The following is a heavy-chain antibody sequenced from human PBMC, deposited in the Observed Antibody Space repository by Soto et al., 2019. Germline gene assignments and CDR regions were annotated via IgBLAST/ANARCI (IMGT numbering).Heavy chain of an antibody. D-gene: IGHD6-19*01. CDR2: IYYSGST. V-gene: IGHV4-59*01. CDR3: ARGTVAGTSGY. J-gene: IGHJ4*02. CDR1: GGSISSYY. Sequence: SETLSLTCTVSGGSISSYYWSWIRQPPGKGLEWIGYIYYSGSTNYNPSLKSRVTISVDTSKNQFSLKLSSVTAADTAVYYCARGTVAGTSGYWGQGTLVTVSS.